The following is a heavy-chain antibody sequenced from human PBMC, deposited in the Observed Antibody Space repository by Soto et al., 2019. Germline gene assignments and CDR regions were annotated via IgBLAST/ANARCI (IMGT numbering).Heavy chain of an antibody. CDR2: ISPGDSDT. CDR1: GHGSSSSW. V-gene: IGHV5-51*01. Sequence: GDPVNLSCKGCGHGSSSSWLGGVRQMPGKGLEWMGIISPGDSDTRYSPSFQGQVTISADKSISTAYLQWSSLKASDTAMYYCARPPMSGGHFDYWGQGTLVTGSS. J-gene: IGHJ4*02. CDR3: ARPPMSGGHFDY.